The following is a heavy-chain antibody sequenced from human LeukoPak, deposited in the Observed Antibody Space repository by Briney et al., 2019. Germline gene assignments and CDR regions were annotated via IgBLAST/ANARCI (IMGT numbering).Heavy chain of an antibody. CDR2: INPNSGGT. V-gene: IGHV1-2*02. CDR3: ASHVVPADINAFDI. Sequence: ASVTVSCTASGYTFTGYYMHWVRQAPGQGLEWMGWINPNSGGTNYAQKFQGRVTMTRDTSISTAYMELSRLRSDDTAVYYCASHVVPADINAFDIWGQGTMVTVSS. D-gene: IGHD2-2*02. CDR1: GYTFTGYY. J-gene: IGHJ3*02.